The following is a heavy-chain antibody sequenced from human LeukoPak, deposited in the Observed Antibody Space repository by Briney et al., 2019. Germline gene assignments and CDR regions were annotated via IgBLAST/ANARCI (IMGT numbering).Heavy chain of an antibody. D-gene: IGHD6-6*01. V-gene: IGHV4-39*07. J-gene: IGHJ5*02. CDR1: GGFISSSSYY. Sequence: SETLSLTCTVSGGFISSSSYYWGWIRQPPGKGLEWIGSIYYSGSTYYNPSLKSRVTISVDTSKNQFSLKLSSVTAADTAVYYCARDYFGEPLVRHPYNWFDPWGQGTLVTVSS. CDR2: IYYSGST. CDR3: ARDYFGEPLVRHPYNWFDP.